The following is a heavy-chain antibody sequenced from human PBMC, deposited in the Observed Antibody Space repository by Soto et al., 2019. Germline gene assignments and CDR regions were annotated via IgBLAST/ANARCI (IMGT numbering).Heavy chain of an antibody. CDR1: GFTFSSYG. D-gene: IGHD4-17*01. Sequence: GGSLRLSCAASGFTFSSYGMHWVRQAPGKGLEWVAVIWYDGSNKYYADSVKGRFTISRDNSKNTLYLQMNSLRAEDTAVYYCARDTLATVTHTLGYWGQGTLVTVSS. J-gene: IGHJ4*02. CDR2: IWYDGSNK. CDR3: ARDTLATVTHTLGY. V-gene: IGHV3-33*01.